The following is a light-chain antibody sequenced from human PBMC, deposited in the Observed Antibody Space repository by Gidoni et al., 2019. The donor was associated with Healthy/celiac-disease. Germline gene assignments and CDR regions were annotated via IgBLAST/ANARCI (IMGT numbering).Light chain of an antibody. V-gene: IGLV2-14*04. Sequence: SVSGSPGQSITISCTGTSSDVGGYNYVSWYQQHPGKAPKLMIYDVSNRPSGVSNRFSGSKSGNTASLTISGLQAEDEADYYCSSYTSSCTYVVFGGGTKLTVL. CDR2: DVS. J-gene: IGLJ2*01. CDR1: SSDVGGYNY. CDR3: SSYTSSCTYVV.